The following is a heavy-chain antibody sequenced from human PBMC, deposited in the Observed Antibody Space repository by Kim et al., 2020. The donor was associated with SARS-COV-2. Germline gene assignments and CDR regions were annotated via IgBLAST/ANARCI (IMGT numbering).Heavy chain of an antibody. CDR1: GGSVSSYY. V-gene: IGHV4-59*02. CDR2: IYNTGNT. Sequence: SETLSLTCTVSGGSVSSYYWSWIRQSPGKGLEWIGYIYNTGNTNYNPSLKSRVTISVDKSKNQFSLKMRSVTAADTAVYYCARASPEGSGCYYLVDWGQG. D-gene: IGHD3-10*01. J-gene: IGHJ1*01. CDR3: ARASPEGSGCYYLVD.